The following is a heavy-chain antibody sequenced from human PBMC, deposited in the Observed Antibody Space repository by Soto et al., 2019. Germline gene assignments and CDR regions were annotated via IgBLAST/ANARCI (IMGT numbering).Heavy chain of an antibody. CDR1: GFTFSKYA. CDR3: AKEKYTDSVRKVWFFDY. J-gene: IGHJ2*01. Sequence: EVQLLESGGGLVKPGGSLRLSCVASGFTFSKYAMSWVRLAPGKGLEWVSSISANGGITDYADSVKGRFTISRDNFQNILSLQMDSLTGDDTALYFCAKEKYTDSVRKVWFFDYWGRGTLVTVSS. V-gene: IGHV3-23*01. CDR2: ISANGGIT. D-gene: IGHD2-15*01.